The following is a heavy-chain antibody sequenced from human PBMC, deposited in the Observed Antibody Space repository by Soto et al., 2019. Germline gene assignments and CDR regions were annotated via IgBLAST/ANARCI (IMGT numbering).Heavy chain of an antibody. J-gene: IGHJ5*02. CDR1: GYTFTSYA. Sequence: GASVKVSCKASGYTFTSYAMHWVRQAPGQRLEWMGWINAGNGNTKYSQKFQGRVTITRDTSASTAYMELSSLRSEDTAVYYCAGDAWFGYYYGSGALSGFDPWGQGTLVTVSS. CDR2: INAGNGNT. CDR3: AGDAWFGYYYGSGALSGFDP. D-gene: IGHD3-10*01. V-gene: IGHV1-3*01.